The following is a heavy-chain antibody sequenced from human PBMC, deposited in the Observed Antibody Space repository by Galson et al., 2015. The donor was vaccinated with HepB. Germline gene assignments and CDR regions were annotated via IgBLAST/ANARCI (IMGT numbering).Heavy chain of an antibody. D-gene: IGHD4-23*01. CDR2: IRSKANSYAT. CDR3: TRVEFHLDYGGNSPEGDY. V-gene: IGHV3-73*01. CDR1: GFTFSGSA. Sequence: SLRLSCAASGFTFSGSAMHWVRQASGKGLEWVGRIRSKANSYATAYAASVKGRFTISRDDSKNTAYLQMNSLKTEDTAVYYCTRVEFHLDYGGNSPEGDYWGQGTLVTVSS. J-gene: IGHJ4*02.